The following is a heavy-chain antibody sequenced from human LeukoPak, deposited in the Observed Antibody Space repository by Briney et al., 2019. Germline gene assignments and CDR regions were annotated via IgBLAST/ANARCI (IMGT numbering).Heavy chain of an antibody. Sequence: GSLRLSCAASGFTFSSYSMNWVRQAPGKGLEWIGYIYYSGSTNYNPSLKSRVTISVDTSKNQFSLKLSSVTAADTAVYYCARVPPYYYDSSGYFVAAFDIWGQGTMVTVSS. CDR1: GFTFSSYS. CDR2: IYYSGST. J-gene: IGHJ3*02. D-gene: IGHD3-22*01. CDR3: ARVPPYYYDSSGYFVAAFDI. V-gene: IGHV4-59*01.